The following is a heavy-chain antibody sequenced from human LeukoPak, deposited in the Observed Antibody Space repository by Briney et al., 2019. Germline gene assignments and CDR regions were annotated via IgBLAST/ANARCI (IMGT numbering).Heavy chain of an antibody. V-gene: IGHV3-11*05. J-gene: IGHJ4*02. D-gene: IGHD3-9*01. CDR3: ARALTGYSAIDY. CDR1: GFXFSDYY. Sequence: GGSLRLSCAASGFXFSDYYMSWIRQAPGKGLEWVSYISSSSSYTNYADSVKGRFTISRDNAKNSLYLQMNSLRAEDTAVYYCARALTGYSAIDYWGQGTLVTVSS. CDR2: ISSSSSYT.